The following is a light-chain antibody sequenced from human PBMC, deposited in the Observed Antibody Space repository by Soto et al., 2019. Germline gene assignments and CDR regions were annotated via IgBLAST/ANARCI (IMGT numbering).Light chain of an antibody. CDR2: EVN. CDR1: SSDIGAYDY. CDR3: FSFTTTRTHV. J-gene: IGLJ1*01. Sequence: QSALTQPASLSGSPGQSITISCTGTSSDIGAYDYVSWFQQHPGKAPKLMISEVNNRPSGVSNRLSGSKSGNTAYLTISGLQVEDEAEYFCFSFTTTRTHVFGTGIKVTVL. V-gene: IGLV2-14*01.